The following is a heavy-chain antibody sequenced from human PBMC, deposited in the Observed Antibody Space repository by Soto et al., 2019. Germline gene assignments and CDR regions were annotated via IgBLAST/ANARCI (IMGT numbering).Heavy chain of an antibody. CDR3: GRDSFFGILTCYSRNCFYI. CDR1: GYTFTGHY. V-gene: IGHV1-2*02. CDR2: INPNSGGT. J-gene: IGHJ3*02. Sequence: GASVKVSCKASGYTFTGHYMHWVRQAPGQGLEWMGWINPNSGGTNYAQKFQGRVTLTKATSISTTYMELSRLRSDDTAVYYCGRDSFFGILTCYSRNCFYIRGQRTIVTVSS. D-gene: IGHD3-9*01.